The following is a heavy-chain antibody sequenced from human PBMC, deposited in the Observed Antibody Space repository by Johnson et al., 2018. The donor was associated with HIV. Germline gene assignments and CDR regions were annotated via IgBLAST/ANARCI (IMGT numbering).Heavy chain of an antibody. V-gene: IGHV3-30-3*01. CDR2: ISNGGSNK. CDR3: ARDKSTMIVVVPNDAFDI. Sequence: QLVESGGGVVQPGRSLRLSCAASGFTFSSYAVQWVRQAPGKGLEWVAVISNGGSNKDYADAVKGRFSISRDNSKNTLYLQMDSLRPEDTAVYYCARDKSTMIVVVPNDAFDIWGQGTMVTVSS. J-gene: IGHJ3*02. CDR1: GFTFSSYA. D-gene: IGHD3-22*01.